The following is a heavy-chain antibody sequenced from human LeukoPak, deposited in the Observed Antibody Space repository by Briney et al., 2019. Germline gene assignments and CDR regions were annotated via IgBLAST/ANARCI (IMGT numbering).Heavy chain of an antibody. CDR2: INHDGRS. D-gene: IGHD3-22*01. Sequence: PSQTLSLTCAVSGASFSGDYWSWLRQPPGKGLEWIAEINHDGRSNYNPSLQGRVTISVDTSKNQFSLNLSSVTAADTARYYCARGLYDSGDYYYGIRAYYFENWGQGTLVTASS. CDR3: ARGLYDSGDYYYGIRAYYFEN. J-gene: IGHJ4*02. CDR1: GASFSGDY. V-gene: IGHV4-34*01.